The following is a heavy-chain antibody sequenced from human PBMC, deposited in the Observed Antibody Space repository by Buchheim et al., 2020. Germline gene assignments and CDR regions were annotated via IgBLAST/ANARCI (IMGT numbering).Heavy chain of an antibody. V-gene: IGHV3-74*01. D-gene: IGHD5-12*01. J-gene: IGHJ6*02. CDR2: INSDGSST. CDR3: ARDEVVATLFYYYYYGMDV. CDR1: GFTFSSYW. Sequence: EVQLVESGGGLVQPGGSLRLSCAASGFTFSSYWMHWVRQAPGKGLVWVSRINSDGSSTSYADSVKGRFTISRDNAKNTLYLPMNSLRAEDTAVYYCARDEVVATLFYYYYYGMDVWGQGTT.